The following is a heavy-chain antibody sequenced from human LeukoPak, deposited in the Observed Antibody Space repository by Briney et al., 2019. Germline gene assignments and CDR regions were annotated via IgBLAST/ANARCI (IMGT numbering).Heavy chain of an antibody. V-gene: IGHV1-69*13. Sequence: GASVKVSCTASGGTFSSYAISWVRQAPGQGLEWMGGIIPIFGTANYAQKFQGRVTITADESTSTAYMELSSLRSEDTAVYYCARESNPQYGDNWFDPWGQGTLVTVSS. CDR3: ARESNPQYGDNWFDP. J-gene: IGHJ5*02. CDR1: GGTFSSYA. CDR2: IIPIFGTA. D-gene: IGHD4-17*01.